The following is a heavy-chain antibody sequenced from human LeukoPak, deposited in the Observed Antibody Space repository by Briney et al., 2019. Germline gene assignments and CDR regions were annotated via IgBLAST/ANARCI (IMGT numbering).Heavy chain of an antibody. CDR1: GFTFSSYS. CDR2: ISSSSSTI. V-gene: IGHV3-48*01. Sequence: GGSLRLSCAASGFTFSSYSMNWVRQAPGKGLEWVSYISSSSSTIYYADSVKGRFTISREYAKNSLYLQMNSLRAGDTAVYYCATTVAGTRWALGYWGQGTLVTVSS. J-gene: IGHJ4*02. D-gene: IGHD6-19*01. CDR3: ATTVAGTRWALGY.